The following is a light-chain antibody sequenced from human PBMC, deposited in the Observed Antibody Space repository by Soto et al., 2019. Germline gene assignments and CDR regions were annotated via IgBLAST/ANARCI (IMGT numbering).Light chain of an antibody. CDR2: DAS. Sequence: EIVVTQSPATLSVSPGEGATLSCKASQNVYNNLAWYQQRPGQPPRLLIYDASTRATGISARFSGSGYGTXFTLTISSLQSEDFAFYFCQQCRNWPLTFGGGTKVDIK. V-gene: IGKV3-15*01. CDR3: QQCRNWPLT. J-gene: IGKJ4*01. CDR1: QNVYNN.